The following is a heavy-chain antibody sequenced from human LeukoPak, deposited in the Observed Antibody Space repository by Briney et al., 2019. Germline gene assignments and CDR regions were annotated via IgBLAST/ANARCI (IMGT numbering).Heavy chain of an antibody. CDR2: IYHSGST. Sequence: SETLSLTCTVSGSSISSGGYYWSWIRQPPGKGLEWIGYIYHSGSTYYNPSLKSRVTISVDRSKNQFSLKLSSVTAADTAVYYCARGPYYYDSPYFDHWGQGTLVTVSS. CDR3: ARGPYYYDSPYFDH. V-gene: IGHV4-30-2*01. D-gene: IGHD3-22*01. CDR1: GSSISSGGYY. J-gene: IGHJ4*02.